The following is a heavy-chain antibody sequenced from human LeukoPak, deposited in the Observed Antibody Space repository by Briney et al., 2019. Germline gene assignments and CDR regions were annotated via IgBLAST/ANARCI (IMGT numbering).Heavy chain of an antibody. V-gene: IGHV3-21*01. D-gene: IGHD6-13*01. J-gene: IGHJ6*03. CDR1: GSTFSSYS. Sequence: GGSLRLSCAASGSTFSSYSMNWVRQAPGKGLEWVSFISSSSSYIYYADSVKGRFTISRDNSKNTLYLQMNSLRAEDTAVYYCTKDGNSSWYPYYYYYYYMDVWGKGTTVTISS. CDR3: TKDGNSSWYPYYYYYYYMDV. CDR2: ISSSSSYI.